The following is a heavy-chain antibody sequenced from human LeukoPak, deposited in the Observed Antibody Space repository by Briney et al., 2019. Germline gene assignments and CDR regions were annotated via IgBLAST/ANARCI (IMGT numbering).Heavy chain of an antibody. J-gene: IGHJ6*02. D-gene: IGHD3-10*01. CDR1: GFTFSSYG. Sequence: GSLRLSCAASGFTFSSYGMHWVRQAPGEGLEWVAVISYDGSNKYYADSVKGRFTISRDNSKNTLYLQMNSLRAEDTAVYYCAKDTTVPWYYGMDVWGQGTTVTVSS. V-gene: IGHV3-30*18. CDR3: AKDTTVPWYYGMDV. CDR2: ISYDGSNK.